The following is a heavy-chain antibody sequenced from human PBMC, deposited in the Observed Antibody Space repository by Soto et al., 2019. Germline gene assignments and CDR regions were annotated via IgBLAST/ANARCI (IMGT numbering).Heavy chain of an antibody. CDR1: GGSISSSNW. J-gene: IGHJ6*02. CDR3: ARGEQRWLGPTPLVYGMDV. CDR2: IYHSGST. D-gene: IGHD5-18*01. Sequence: QVHLQESGPGLVKPSGTLSLTCAVSGGSISSSNWWSWVRQPPGKGLAWIGEIYHSGSTNYNPSLKSRVTISVDESKNQYYLKLSSVTDADTAVYYCARGEQRWLGPTPLVYGMDVWGQGTTVTVSS. V-gene: IGHV4-4*02.